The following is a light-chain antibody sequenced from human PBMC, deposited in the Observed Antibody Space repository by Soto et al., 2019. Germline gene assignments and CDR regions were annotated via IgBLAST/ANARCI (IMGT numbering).Light chain of an antibody. V-gene: IGKV1-39*01. CDR1: QSIVTY. Sequence: DIQMTQSPSSLSASVGDRVTITCRASQSIVTYVNWYQQKPGKAPKLLVYAASNLQGGVPSRFSGSGSGTDFTLTISSLQREDFATYYCQQSYRTWWTFGQGTKVDIK. CDR3: QQSYRTWWT. J-gene: IGKJ1*01. CDR2: AAS.